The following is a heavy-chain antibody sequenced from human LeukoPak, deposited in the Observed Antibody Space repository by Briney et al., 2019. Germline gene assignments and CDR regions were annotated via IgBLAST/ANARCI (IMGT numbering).Heavy chain of an antibody. Sequence: GGSLRLSCEACGFIFTDSYMSLIRQAPGKGLEWVSYISSSSSYKNYADSAKGRFTISRDDPKNSLYLQMNSLRAEDTAVYYCARASMRMATAGLVDYWGQGTLVTVSS. J-gene: IGHJ4*02. D-gene: IGHD5-24*01. CDR3: ARASMRMATAGLVDY. CDR1: GFIFTDSY. CDR2: ISSSSSYK. V-gene: IGHV3-11*05.